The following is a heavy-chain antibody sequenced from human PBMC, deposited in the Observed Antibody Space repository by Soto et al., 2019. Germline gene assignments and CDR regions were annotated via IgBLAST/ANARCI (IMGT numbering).Heavy chain of an antibody. D-gene: IGHD1-20*01. CDR2: ISGSGIST. CDR3: AASDRAADITLDY. J-gene: IGHJ4*02. V-gene: IGHV3-23*01. Sequence: PGGSLRLSCAASGFTFRSYAMSWVRQAPGKGLEWVSGISGSGISTHYADSVKGRFTVSRDNSKNTLYLQMNSLRAEDTAVYYCAASDRAADITLDYWGQGTLVTVSS. CDR1: GFTFRSYA.